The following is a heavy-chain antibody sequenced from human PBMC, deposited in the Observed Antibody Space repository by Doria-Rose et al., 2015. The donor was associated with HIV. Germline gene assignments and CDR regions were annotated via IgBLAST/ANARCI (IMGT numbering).Heavy chain of an antibody. D-gene: IGHD3-10*01. CDR1: GFTFSSHR. J-gene: IGHJ4*02. Sequence: GSGGGLVRPGGSLRLSCATSGFTFSSHRINWVRQAPGMGLEWVSSISSTSACINYADSVRRRFTMSRDNARNSLYLQMDSLRAEDTAIYYCATGVTLDYWGQGTLVTVSS. V-gene: IGHV3-21*01. CDR2: ISSTSACI. CDR3: ATGVTLDY.